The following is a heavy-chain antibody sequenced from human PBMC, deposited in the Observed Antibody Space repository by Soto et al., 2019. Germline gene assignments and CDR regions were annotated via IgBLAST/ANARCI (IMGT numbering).Heavy chain of an antibody. CDR2: ISYDGSNK. Sequence: GGSLRLSCAASGFTFSSYAMHWVRQAPGKGLEWVAVISYDGSNKYYADSVKGRFTISRDNSKNTLYLQMNSLRAEDTAVYYCARDGISGSTDDYVFLFDPWGQGTLVTVSS. CDR3: ARDGISGSTDDYVFLFDP. CDR1: GFTFSSYA. J-gene: IGHJ5*02. D-gene: IGHD4-17*01. V-gene: IGHV3-30-3*01.